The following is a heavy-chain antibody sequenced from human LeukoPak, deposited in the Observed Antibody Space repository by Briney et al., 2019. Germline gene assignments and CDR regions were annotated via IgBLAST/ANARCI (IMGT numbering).Heavy chain of an antibody. CDR3: ARGRPHGNDY. J-gene: IGHJ4*02. D-gene: IGHD4-23*01. Sequence: GRSLRLSCAASGFTFSSYAMHWVRQAPGKGLEWVAVISYDGSNKYYADSVEGRFTISRDNAKNTLYLQMNSLRVEDTAVYYCARGRPHGNDYWGQGTLVTVSS. CDR2: ISYDGSNK. CDR1: GFTFSSYA. V-gene: IGHV3-30-3*01.